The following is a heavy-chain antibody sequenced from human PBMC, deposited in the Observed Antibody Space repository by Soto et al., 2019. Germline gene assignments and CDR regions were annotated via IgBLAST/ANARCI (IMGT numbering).Heavy chain of an antibody. D-gene: IGHD6-19*01. CDR2: ISYDGSNQ. CDR1: GFTFSTYT. J-gene: IGHJ4*02. Sequence: PGGSLRLSCAASGFTFSTYTMHWVRQAPGKGLEWVALISYDGSNQYYADSVRGRFTISRDNSKNTLYLQMNSLRAEDTAVYYCAKRGAGHYFDFWGQGTLVTVSS. CDR3: AKRGAGHYFDF. V-gene: IGHV3-30*18.